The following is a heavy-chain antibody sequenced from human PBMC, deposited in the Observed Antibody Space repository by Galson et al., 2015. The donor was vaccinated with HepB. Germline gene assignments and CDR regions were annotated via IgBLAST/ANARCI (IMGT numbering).Heavy chain of an antibody. D-gene: IGHD3-10*01. J-gene: IGHJ4*02. CDR1: GGSFSGYY. V-gene: IGHV4-34*01. CDR2: INHSGST. CDR3: ARGRGSYYYGSGSTYHPPKPFDY. Sequence: ETLSLTCAVYGGSFSGYYWSWIRQPPGKGLEWIGEINHSGSTNYNPSLKSRVTISVDTSKNQFSLKLSSVTAADTAVYYCARGRGSYYYGSGSTYHPPKPFDYWGQGTLVTVSS.